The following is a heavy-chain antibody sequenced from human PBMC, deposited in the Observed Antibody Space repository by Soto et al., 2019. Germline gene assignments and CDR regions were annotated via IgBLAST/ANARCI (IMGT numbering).Heavy chain of an antibody. CDR2: ISGSGGST. V-gene: IGHV3-23*01. D-gene: IGHD4-17*01. CDR3: ANPTVTHDY. CDR1: GFSFSSYA. Sequence: GGSLRLSCVASGFSFSSYAMSWVRQAPGKGLEWVSAISGSGGSTYYADSVKGRFTISRDNSKNTLYLQMNSLRAKDTAVYYCANPTVTHDYWGQGTLVTVSS. J-gene: IGHJ4*02.